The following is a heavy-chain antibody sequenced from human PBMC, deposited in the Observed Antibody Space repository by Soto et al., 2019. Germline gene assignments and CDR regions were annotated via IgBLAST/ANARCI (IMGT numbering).Heavy chain of an antibody. D-gene: IGHD3-16*01. CDR3: ARDGGDGTTQGAGFAP. V-gene: IGHV1-2*04. J-gene: IGHJ5*02. CDR1: GYTFTGYY. Sequence: QVQLVQSGAEVKKPGASVKVSCKASGYTFTGYYMHWVRQAPGQGLEWMGWINPNSGGTNYAQKFQGWVTMTRDTSISTAYMELSRLRSDDTAVYYCARDGGDGTTQGAGFAPWGQGTLVTVSS. CDR2: INPNSGGT.